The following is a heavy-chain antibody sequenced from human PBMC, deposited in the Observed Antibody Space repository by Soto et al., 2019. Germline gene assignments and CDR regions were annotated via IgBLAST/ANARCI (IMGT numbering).Heavy chain of an antibody. CDR3: ARFGSSSWGLKWFDP. CDR1: GGSFSGYY. V-gene: IGHV4-34*01. CDR2: INHSGST. J-gene: IGHJ5*02. D-gene: IGHD6-13*01. Sequence: PSETLSLTCAVYGGSFSGYYWSWIRQPPGKGLEWIGEINHSGSTNYNPSLKSRVTISVDTSKNQFSLKLSSVTAADTAVYYCARFGSSSWGLKWFDPWGQGTLVTVSS.